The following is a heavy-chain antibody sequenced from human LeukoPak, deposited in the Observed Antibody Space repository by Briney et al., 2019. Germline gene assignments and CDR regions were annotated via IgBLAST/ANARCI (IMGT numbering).Heavy chain of an antibody. CDR3: ARQQLSQLYYFDN. Sequence: ETLSLTCTVTGGSISSYYWSWIRQPPGKGLEWIGYIYYTGSTNYNPSLKSRVTISVDTSKNQFSLKLSSVTAADTAVYYCARQQLSQLYYFDNWGQGALVTVSS. D-gene: IGHD6-13*01. CDR1: GGSISSYY. J-gene: IGHJ4*02. V-gene: IGHV4-59*01. CDR2: IYYTGST.